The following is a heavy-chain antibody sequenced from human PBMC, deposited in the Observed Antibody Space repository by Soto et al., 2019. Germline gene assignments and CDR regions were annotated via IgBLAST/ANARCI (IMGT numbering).Heavy chain of an antibody. CDR3: ARDPETYYDILTGPPHYYYYYGMDV. J-gene: IGHJ6*02. CDR1: GFTFGTHW. V-gene: IGHV3-7*01. D-gene: IGHD3-9*01. Sequence: PGGSLRLSCAVSGFTFGTHWMSWVRQAPGKGPEWVANINQDGTAKSYVDSVKGRFTISRDNAKNSLYLQMNSLRAEDTAVYYCARDPETYYDILTGPPHYYYYYGMDVWGQGTTVTVSS. CDR2: INQDGTAK.